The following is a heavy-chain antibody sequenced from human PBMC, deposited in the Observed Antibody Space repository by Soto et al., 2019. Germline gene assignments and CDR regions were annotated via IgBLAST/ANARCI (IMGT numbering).Heavy chain of an antibody. CDR2: IIPIFGTA. Sequence: SVKVSCKASGGTFSSYAISWVRQAPGQGLEWMGGIIPIFGTANYAQKFQGRVTITADESTSTAYMELSSLRSEDTAVYYCARVAAAGKGYYYYYGMDVWGQGTTVTVSS. CDR1: GGTFSSYA. V-gene: IGHV1-69*13. CDR3: ARVAAAGKGYYYYYGMDV. D-gene: IGHD6-13*01. J-gene: IGHJ6*02.